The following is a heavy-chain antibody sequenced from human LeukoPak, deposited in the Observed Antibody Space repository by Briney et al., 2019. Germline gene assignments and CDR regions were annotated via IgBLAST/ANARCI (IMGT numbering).Heavy chain of an antibody. CDR2: IKQDGSQT. J-gene: IGHJ4*02. Sequence: GGSLRLSCAASGFTFSTYSMSWVRQAPGKGLQWVANIKQDGSQTYCVDSVRGRFTISRDNAKNSLYLQTNSLRAEDTAVYYCARGGGLYRYWGQGTLVTVSS. D-gene: IGHD4-23*01. CDR1: GFTFSTYS. V-gene: IGHV3-7*05. CDR3: ARGGGLYRY.